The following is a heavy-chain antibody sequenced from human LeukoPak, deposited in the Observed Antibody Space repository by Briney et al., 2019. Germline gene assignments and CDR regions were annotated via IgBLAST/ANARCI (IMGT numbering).Heavy chain of an antibody. Sequence: SQTLSLTCAISGDSVSRTGTAWNWIRQSPSRGLEWLGRTYYRSNWYYDYAVSVRGRGTISPDTSKNQFSLHLNSVTPEDTAVDYCVRDQRDSNLYCYGMDVWGQGTTVTVFS. V-gene: IGHV6-1*01. CDR3: VRDQRDSNLYCYGMDV. CDR1: GDSVSRTGTA. CDR2: TYYRSNWYY. D-gene: IGHD4-11*01. J-gene: IGHJ6*02.